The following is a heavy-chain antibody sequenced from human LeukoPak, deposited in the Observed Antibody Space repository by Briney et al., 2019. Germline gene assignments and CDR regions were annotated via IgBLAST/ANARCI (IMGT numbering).Heavy chain of an antibody. V-gene: IGHV3-7*01. Sequence: PGGSLRLSCAASGFTFRSYWMSWVHQAPGKGLEGVANIKQDGREKYYVDSVKGRFSISRDNAKDSLYLPMNSLRAAATAMYYCARAKYYDYVWGRSSPNDYCRQGTLVTVSS. D-gene: IGHD3-16*01. CDR3: ARAKYYDYVWGRSSPNDY. CDR1: GFTFRSYW. CDR2: IKQDGREK. J-gene: IGHJ4*02.